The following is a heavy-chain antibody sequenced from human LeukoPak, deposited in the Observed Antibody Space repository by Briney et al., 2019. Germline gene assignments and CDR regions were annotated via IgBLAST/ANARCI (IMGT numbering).Heavy chain of an antibody. V-gene: IGHV4-61*08. J-gene: IGHJ4*02. CDR3: ARSGWQGNVDY. Sequence: SETLSLTCAVSGGSISSGGYYWSWIRQPPGKGLEWIGYIYYSGSTNYNPSLKSRVTISIDTSKNQFSLKLSSVTAADTAVYYCARSGWQGNVDYWGQGTLVTVSS. CDR2: IYYSGST. D-gene: IGHD6-19*01. CDR1: GGSISSGGYY.